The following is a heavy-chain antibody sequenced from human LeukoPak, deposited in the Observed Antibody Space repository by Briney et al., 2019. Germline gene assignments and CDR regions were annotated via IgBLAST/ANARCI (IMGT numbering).Heavy chain of an antibody. V-gene: IGHV1-2*02. D-gene: IGHD6-6*01. J-gene: IGHJ4*02. Sequence: ASVKVSCKASGYTFTDYYVDWVRQAPGQGLEWMGWINPDSGDTYYAQKFQGRVTMTRDTSISTAYMELSRLRSDDTAVYYCARVRLARPELDYWGQGTLVTVSS. CDR1: GYTFTDYY. CDR3: ARVRLARPELDY. CDR2: INPDSGDT.